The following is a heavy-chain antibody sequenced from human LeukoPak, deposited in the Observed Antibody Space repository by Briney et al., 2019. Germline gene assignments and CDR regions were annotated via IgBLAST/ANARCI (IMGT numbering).Heavy chain of an antibody. CDR1: GFTFSSYE. Sequence: GGSLRLYCAASGFTFSSYEMHWVRQAPGKGLVWVSRINSDGSSTSYADSVKGRFTISRDNAKNTLYLQMNSLRAEDTAVYSCARSQLTTGFDPWGQGTLVTVSS. CDR2: INSDGSST. D-gene: IGHD4-11*01. CDR3: ARSQLTTGFDP. J-gene: IGHJ5*02. V-gene: IGHV3-74*01.